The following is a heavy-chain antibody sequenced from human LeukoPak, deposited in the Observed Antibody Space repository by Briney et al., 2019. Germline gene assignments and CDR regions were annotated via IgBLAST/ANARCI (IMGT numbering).Heavy chain of an antibody. J-gene: IGHJ4*02. CDR2: IIPIFGTA. CDR3: ASMFTTAAAGTGGADY. Sequence: ASVNVSCKASGGTFSSYAISWVRQAPGQGLEWMGGIIPIFGTANYAQKFQGRVTITADESTSTAYMELSSLRSEDTAVYYCASMFTTAAAGTGGADYWGQGALVTVSS. V-gene: IGHV1-69*13. CDR1: GGTFSSYA. D-gene: IGHD6-13*01.